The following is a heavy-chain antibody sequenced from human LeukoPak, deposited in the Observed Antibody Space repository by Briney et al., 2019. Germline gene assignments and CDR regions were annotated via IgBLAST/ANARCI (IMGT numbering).Heavy chain of an antibody. D-gene: IGHD3-10*01. Sequence: GGSLRLSCAASGFTFSSYGMHWVRQAPGKGLEWVAVISNDGSTEYYAESVKGRFTISRDNSRNTVYLQMNSLSAEETAVYYCAKEGSGSLRSFDCWGQGTLVTVSS. CDR3: AKEGSGSLRSFDC. J-gene: IGHJ4*02. CDR1: GFTFSSYG. V-gene: IGHV3-30*18. CDR2: ISNDGSTE.